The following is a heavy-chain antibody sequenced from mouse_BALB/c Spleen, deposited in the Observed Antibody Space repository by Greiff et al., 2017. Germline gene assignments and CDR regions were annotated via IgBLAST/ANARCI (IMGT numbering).Heavy chain of an antibody. V-gene: IGHV1S81*02. D-gene: IGHD1-1*01. CDR3: ARRPIYYGSSLDY. CDR1: GYTFTSYW. J-gene: IGHJ2*01. Sequence: VQLQQPGAELVKPGASVKLSCKASGYTFTSYWMHWVKQRPGQGLEWIGEINPSNGRTNYNEKFKSKATLTVDKSSSTAYMQLSSLTSEDSAVYYCARRPIYYGSSLDYWGQGTTLTVSS. CDR2: INPSNGRT.